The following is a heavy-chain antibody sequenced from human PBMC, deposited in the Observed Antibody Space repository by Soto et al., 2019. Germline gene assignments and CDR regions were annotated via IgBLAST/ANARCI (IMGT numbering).Heavy chain of an antibody. CDR1: GTSISSDDHF. J-gene: IGHJ5*02. CDR2: IFYTGNT. Sequence: SETLSLTCTVSGTSISSDDHFWTRIRQHPGKGLECIGYIFYTGNTFYNPSVQSRISMSAATSKNQFSLRLNYVTAEDTAVHYCAPHGGRAGSCYRDPGRQVTRVTVSS. V-gene: IGHV4-31*03. D-gene: IGHD3-22*01. CDR3: APHGGRAGSCYRDP.